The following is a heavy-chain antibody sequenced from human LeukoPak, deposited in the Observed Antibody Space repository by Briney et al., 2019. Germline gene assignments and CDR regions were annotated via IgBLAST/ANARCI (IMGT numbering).Heavy chain of an antibody. CDR3: ARDQTKWEPLRRRDYYYMDV. CDR2: ITSDGTNM. V-gene: IGHV3-48*03. D-gene: IGHD1-26*01. J-gene: IGHJ6*03. CDR1: GFIFSNYE. Sequence: GGSLRLSCAASGFIFSNYEINWVRQAPGKGLEWVSYITSDGTNMFYADSVKGRFTISRDNAKNSLYLQMNSLRAEDTAVYYCARDQTKWEPLRRRDYYYMDVWGKGTTVTVSS.